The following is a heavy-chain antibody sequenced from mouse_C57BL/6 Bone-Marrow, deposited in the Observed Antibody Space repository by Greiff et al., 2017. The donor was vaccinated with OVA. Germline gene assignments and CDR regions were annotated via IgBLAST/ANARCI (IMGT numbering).Heavy chain of an antibody. CDR3: AMYYYGSSFWYFDV. Sequence: VQGVESGAELVRPGTSVKVSCKASGYAFTNYLIEWVKQRPGQGLEWIGVINPGSGGTNYNEKFKGKATLTADKSSSTAYMQLSSLTSEDSAVYFCAMYYYGSSFWYFDVWGTGTTVTVSS. CDR1: GYAFTNYL. D-gene: IGHD1-1*01. CDR2: INPGSGGT. J-gene: IGHJ1*03. V-gene: IGHV1-54*01.